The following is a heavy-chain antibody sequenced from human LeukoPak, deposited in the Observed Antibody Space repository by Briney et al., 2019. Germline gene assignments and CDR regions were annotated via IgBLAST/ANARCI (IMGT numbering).Heavy chain of an antibody. CDR3: ARDYYDSSGYYIDY. V-gene: IGHV1-18*01. CDR1: GYTFTSYG. D-gene: IGHD3-22*01. CDR2: ISTYNGNT. Sequence: VKVSCKASGYTFTSYGVTWVRQAPGQGLEWMGWISTYNGNTNYAQKLQGRVTITADKSTSTAYMELSSLRSEDTAVYYCARDYYDSSGYYIDYWGQGTLVTVSS. J-gene: IGHJ4*02.